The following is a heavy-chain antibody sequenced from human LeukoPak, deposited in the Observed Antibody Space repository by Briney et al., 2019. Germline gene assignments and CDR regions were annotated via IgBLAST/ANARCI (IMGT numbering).Heavy chain of an antibody. J-gene: IGHJ6*02. Sequence: ASVKVSCKASGYTFITYGISWVRQAPGQGLEWMGWISVYNGNTNYAQKLQGRVTMTTDTSTSTAYMELRSLRSDDTAVYYCAREGVVRGVDYCYYGMDVWGPGTTVTVSS. CDR1: GYTFITYG. V-gene: IGHV1-18*01. D-gene: IGHD3-10*01. CDR2: ISVYNGNT. CDR3: AREGVVRGVDYCYYGMDV.